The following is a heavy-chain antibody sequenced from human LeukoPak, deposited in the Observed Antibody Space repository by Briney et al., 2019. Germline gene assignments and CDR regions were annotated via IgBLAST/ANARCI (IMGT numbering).Heavy chain of an antibody. Sequence: GGSLRLSCAASGLTFSNYAMSWVRQAPGKGLEWVSAISGSGGSTYYADSVKGRFTISRDNSKNTLYLQMNSLRAEDTAVYYCAKGVDFWSGYDGMDVWGQGTTVTVSS. D-gene: IGHD3-3*01. J-gene: IGHJ6*02. V-gene: IGHV3-23*01. CDR1: GLTFSNYA. CDR2: ISGSGGST. CDR3: AKGVDFWSGYDGMDV.